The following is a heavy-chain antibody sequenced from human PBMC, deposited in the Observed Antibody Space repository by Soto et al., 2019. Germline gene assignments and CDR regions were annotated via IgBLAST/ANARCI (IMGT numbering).Heavy chain of an antibody. D-gene: IGHD3-3*01. CDR3: AKSRSGYYTHFDY. Sequence: GGSLRLSCAASGFAFSTYAMSWVRQAPGKGLEWVSTLSRSGDATYYADSVNGRFTISRDSSKNTLYLQMNSLRAEDTAVYYCAKSRSGYYTHFDYWGQGTLVTVSS. CDR1: GFAFSTYA. CDR2: LSRSGDAT. J-gene: IGHJ4*02. V-gene: IGHV3-23*01.